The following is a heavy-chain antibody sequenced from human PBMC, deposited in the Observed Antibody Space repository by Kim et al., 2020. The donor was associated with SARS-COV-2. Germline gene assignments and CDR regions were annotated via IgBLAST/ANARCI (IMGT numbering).Heavy chain of an antibody. CDR2: INGGNGNT. CDR1: GYTFTSCT. D-gene: IGHD3-22*01. CDR3: VRSVNSSGYYNDY. V-gene: IGHV1-3*01. Sequence: ASVKVSCKASGYTFTSCTIHWVRQAPGQRHEWMGWINGGNGNTRYSQKFQGRVTVTRDTSASTAYVELSSLRSEDTAVYYCVRSVNSSGYYNDYWGQGTLVTVSS. J-gene: IGHJ4*02.